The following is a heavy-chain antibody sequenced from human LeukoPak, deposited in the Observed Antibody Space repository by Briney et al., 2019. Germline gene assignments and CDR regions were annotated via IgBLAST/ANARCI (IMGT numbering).Heavy chain of an antibody. V-gene: IGHV4-38-2*02. CDR1: GYSISSGYY. D-gene: IGHD2-2*01. CDR3: ARDPSVVVPAAVDY. CDR2: IYHSGST. Sequence: PSETLSLTCTVSGYSISSGYYWGWIRQPPGKGLEWIGSIYHSGSTYYNPSLKSRVTISVDTSKNQFSLKLSSVTAADTAVYYCARDPSVVVPAAVDYWGQGTLVTVSS. J-gene: IGHJ4*02.